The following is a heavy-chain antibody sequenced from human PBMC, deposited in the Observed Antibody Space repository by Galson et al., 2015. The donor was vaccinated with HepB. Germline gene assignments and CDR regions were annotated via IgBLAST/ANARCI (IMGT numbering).Heavy chain of an antibody. CDR1: GYTFTSYD. Sequence: SVKVSCKASGYTFTSYDINWVRQATGQGLEWMGWMNPNSGNTGYAQKFQGRVTMTRNTSISTAYMELSSLRSEDTAVYYCARDPGAAAVTGSDYWGQGTLVTVSS. CDR3: ARDPGAAAVTGSDY. D-gene: IGHD6-13*01. V-gene: IGHV1-8*01. J-gene: IGHJ4*02. CDR2: MNPNSGNT.